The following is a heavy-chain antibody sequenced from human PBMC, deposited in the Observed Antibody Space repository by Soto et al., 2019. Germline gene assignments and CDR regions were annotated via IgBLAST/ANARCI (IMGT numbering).Heavy chain of an antibody. CDR3: ASAPYGSGSRLGFEFDY. CDR2: MNPNSGNT. V-gene: IGHV1-8*01. J-gene: IGHJ4*02. Sequence: GASVKVSCKASGYTFTSYDINWVRQATGQGLEWMGWMNPNSGNTGYAQKFQGRVTMTRNTSISTAYMELSSLRSEDTAVYYCASAPYGSGSRLGFEFDYWGQGTLVTVSS. D-gene: IGHD3-10*01. CDR1: GYTFTSYD.